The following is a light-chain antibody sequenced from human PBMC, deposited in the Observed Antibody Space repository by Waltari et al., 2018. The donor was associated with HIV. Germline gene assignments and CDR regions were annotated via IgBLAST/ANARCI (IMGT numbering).Light chain of an antibody. CDR1: QSVRNY. Sequence: EIVLTQSPATLSLSPGDRATLSCRASQSVRNYLAWYQHKPGQSPRLLIYGTSKRATGTAARVRGRWAGKDFSLNISSLEPEDGGVYYRQQRSHWPPNTLGQGTRVEIK. V-gene: IGKV3-11*01. CDR3: QQRSHWPPNT. CDR2: GTS. J-gene: IGKJ5*01.